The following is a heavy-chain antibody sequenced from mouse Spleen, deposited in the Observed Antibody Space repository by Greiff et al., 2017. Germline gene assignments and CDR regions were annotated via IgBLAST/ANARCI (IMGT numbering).Heavy chain of an antibody. J-gene: IGHJ1*01. CDR2: INPSTGYT. CDR3: ARLGGYGSTYRYFDV. V-gene: IGHV1-7*01. CDR1: GYTFTNYW. Sequence: VQLQQSGAELAKPGASVKMSCKASGYTFTNYWMHWVKQRPGQGLEWIGYINPSTGYTEYNQKFKDKATLTADKSSSTAYMQLSSLTSEDSAVYYCARLGGYGSTYRYFDVWGAGTTVTVSP. D-gene: IGHD1-1*01.